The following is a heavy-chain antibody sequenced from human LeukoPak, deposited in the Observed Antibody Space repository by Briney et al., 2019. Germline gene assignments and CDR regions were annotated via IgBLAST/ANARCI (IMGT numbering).Heavy chain of an antibody. CDR3: ARDSTTVTTDY. V-gene: IGHV3-66*02. Sequence: GGSLRLSCAASGFTVSSNYMSWVRQAPGKGLEWVSVIYSGGTTYYADSVKGRLTISRDNSKNMLYLQMNSLRAEDTAVYYCARDSTTVTTDYWGQGTLVTVSS. D-gene: IGHD4-17*01. J-gene: IGHJ4*02. CDR1: GFTVSSNY. CDR2: IYSGGTT.